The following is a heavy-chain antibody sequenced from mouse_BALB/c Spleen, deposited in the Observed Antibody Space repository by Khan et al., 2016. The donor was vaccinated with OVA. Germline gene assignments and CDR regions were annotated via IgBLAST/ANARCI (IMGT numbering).Heavy chain of an antibody. CDR2: ISYSGNT. V-gene: IGHV3-2*02. CDR3: ARVYGGDFDY. Sequence: EVQLVETGPGLVKPSQSLSLTCTVTGYSITSDYAWNWIRQFPGNKLEWMGYISYSGNTNYNPSLTSRISITRDTSKNQFFLQLISVTTEDTATYYCARVYGGDFDYWGQGTTLTVSS. D-gene: IGHD1-1*01. J-gene: IGHJ2*01. CDR1: GYSITSDYA.